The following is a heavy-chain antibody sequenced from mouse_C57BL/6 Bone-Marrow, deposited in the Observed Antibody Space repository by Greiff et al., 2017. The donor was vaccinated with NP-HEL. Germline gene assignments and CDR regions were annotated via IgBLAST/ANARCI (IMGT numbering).Heavy chain of an antibody. CDR2: IYPRSGNT. D-gene: IGHD2-1*01. CDR3: LSRVYYGNYFY. V-gene: IGHV1-81*01. Sequence: QVHVKQSGAELARPGASVKLSCKASGYTFTSYGISWVKQRTGQGLEWIGEIYPRSGNTYYNEKCKGKATLTADKSSSTAYMELRSLTSEDSAVYFCLSRVYYGNYFYWGQGTTLTVSS. J-gene: IGHJ2*01. CDR1: GYTFTSYG.